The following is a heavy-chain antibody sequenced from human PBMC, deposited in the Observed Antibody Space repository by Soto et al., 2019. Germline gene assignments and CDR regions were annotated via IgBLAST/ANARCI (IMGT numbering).Heavy chain of an antibody. CDR1: GGSISSYY. Sequence: SETLSLTCTVSGGSISSYYWSWIRQPPGKGLEWIGYIYYSGSTNYNPSLKSRVTISVDTSTNQFSLKLSSVTAADTAVYYCARQSKQWLFDYWGQGTLVTVSS. CDR2: IYYSGST. J-gene: IGHJ4*02. CDR3: ARQSKQWLFDY. V-gene: IGHV4-59*08. D-gene: IGHD6-19*01.